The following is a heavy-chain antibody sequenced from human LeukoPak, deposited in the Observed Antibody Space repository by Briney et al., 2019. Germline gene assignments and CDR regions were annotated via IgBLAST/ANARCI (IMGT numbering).Heavy chain of an antibody. D-gene: IGHD3-3*01. Sequence: SVKVSCKASGGTFSSYAISWVRQAPGQGLEWMGGIIPIFGTANYAQKFQGRVTITADKSTSTAYMELSSLRSEDTAVYYCARELPSYDFWSGYYYYYYMDVWGKGTTVTVSS. J-gene: IGHJ6*03. CDR3: ARELPSYDFWSGYYYYYYMDV. V-gene: IGHV1-69*06. CDR1: GGTFSSYA. CDR2: IIPIFGTA.